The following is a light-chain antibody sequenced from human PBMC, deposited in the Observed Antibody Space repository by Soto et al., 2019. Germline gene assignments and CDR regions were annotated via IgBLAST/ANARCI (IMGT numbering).Light chain of an antibody. Sequence: ELVFTQSPATLSLSPGERATLSCRASQSVSSYLAWYQQKPGQAPRLLIYDASNRATGIPDRFSGSGSGTDFTLTIIRLEPEDFAVYYCQQYGSSPSTFGQGTRLEIK. CDR2: DAS. CDR1: QSVSSY. J-gene: IGKJ5*01. CDR3: QQYGSSPST. V-gene: IGKV3-20*01.